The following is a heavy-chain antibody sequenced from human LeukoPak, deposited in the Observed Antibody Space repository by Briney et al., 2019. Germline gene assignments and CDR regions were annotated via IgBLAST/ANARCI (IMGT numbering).Heavy chain of an antibody. J-gene: IGHJ5*02. CDR3: ATEGDCSSTCCYRRWFDP. D-gene: IGHD2-2*01. V-gene: IGHV1-24*01. CDR2: FDPEDGET. CDR1: GYTLTELS. Sequence: ASVKVSCKVSGYTLTELSMHLVRQAPGKGLEWMGGFDPEDGETIYAQKFQGRVTMTEDTSTDTAYMELSSLRSEDTAVYYCATEGDCSSTCCYRRWFDPWGQGTLVTVSS.